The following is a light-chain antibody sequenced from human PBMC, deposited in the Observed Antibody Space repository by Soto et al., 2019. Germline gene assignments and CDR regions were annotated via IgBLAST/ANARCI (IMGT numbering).Light chain of an antibody. CDR3: QHYGSSPWT. V-gene: IGKV3-20*01. J-gene: IGKJ1*01. CDR2: GAS. Sequence: EIVLTQSPGTLSLSRGDRATLYCRASQSVSSSNLAWYQQKRGQSPRLLIYGASSRATGIPDRFSGSGSGPDFTLTISRLEPEDFAVYFRQHYGSSPWTFGQGTKVDIK. CDR1: QSVSSSN.